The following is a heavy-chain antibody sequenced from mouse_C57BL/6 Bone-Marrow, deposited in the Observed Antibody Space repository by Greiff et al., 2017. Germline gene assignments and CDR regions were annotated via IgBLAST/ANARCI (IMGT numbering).Heavy chain of an antibody. V-gene: IGHV14-4*01. CDR3: TRLLLRFDD. CDR2: IDPGNGYT. Sequence: VQLQQSGAELVRPGASVKLSCTASGYNIKGYYMHWVKQRPEQGLEWIGWIDPGNGYTEYASKFKGKATLTADTSSNTAYLQLSSLTSEDAAVYYCTRLLLRFDDWGQGTSVTVSS. D-gene: IGHD1-1*01. CDR1: GYNIKGYY. J-gene: IGHJ4*01.